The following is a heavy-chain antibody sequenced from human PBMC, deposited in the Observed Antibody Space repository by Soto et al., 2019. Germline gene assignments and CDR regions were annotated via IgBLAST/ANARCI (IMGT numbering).Heavy chain of an antibody. J-gene: IGHJ5*02. Sequence: TSETLSLTCAVSGYCISSGYYWGWIRQPPGKGLEWIGSIYHSGSTYYNPSLKSRVTISVDKSTSTVYMELSSLRSEDTAMYYCARDSLSSSRIRNWFDPWGQGTLVTVSS. CDR1: GYCISSGYY. CDR2: IYHSGST. CDR3: ARDSLSSSRIRNWFDP. V-gene: IGHV4-38-2*02. D-gene: IGHD6-13*01.